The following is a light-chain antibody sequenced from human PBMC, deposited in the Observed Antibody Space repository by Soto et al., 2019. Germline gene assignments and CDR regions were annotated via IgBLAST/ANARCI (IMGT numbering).Light chain of an antibody. CDR1: QSVSSSY. J-gene: IGKJ4*01. Sequence: EIVLTQSPGTLSLSPGERATLSCRASQSVSSSYLALYQQKPGQAPRLLIYGASSRATGIPGRFSGSGSGTDFTLTISRLEPEAGAEYYCQQYGSSPFTFGGGTKVEIK. CDR2: GAS. V-gene: IGKV3-20*01. CDR3: QQYGSSPFT.